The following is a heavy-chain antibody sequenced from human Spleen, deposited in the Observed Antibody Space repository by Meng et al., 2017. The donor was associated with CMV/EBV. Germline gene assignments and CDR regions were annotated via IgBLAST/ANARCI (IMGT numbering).Heavy chain of an antibody. Sequence: GSLRLSCTVSGGSISGYYWTWIRQPPGKGLEWIGFISNSGSTSYSPSLKSRVTISRDTSKNHFSLKLSSVTAADTAVYYCAGTYCSSTSCHTRVNYYGLDVWGQGTTVTVS. CDR3: AGTYCSSTSCHTRVNYYGLDV. CDR2: ISNSGST. CDR1: GGSISGYY. V-gene: IGHV4-59*08. J-gene: IGHJ6*02. D-gene: IGHD2-2*02.